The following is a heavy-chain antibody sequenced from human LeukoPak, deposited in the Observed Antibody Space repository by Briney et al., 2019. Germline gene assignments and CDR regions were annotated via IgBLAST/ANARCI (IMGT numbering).Heavy chain of an antibody. Sequence: PGRSLRLSCAASRFTFSSYAMHWVRQAPGKGLEWVAVISYDGSNKYYADSVKGRFTISRDNSKNTLYLQMNSLRAEDTAVYYCARDWDNLWSGYYVWGQGTLVTVSS. J-gene: IGHJ4*02. D-gene: IGHD3-3*01. CDR1: RFTFSSYA. CDR3: ARDWDNLWSGYYV. CDR2: ISYDGSNK. V-gene: IGHV3-30-3*01.